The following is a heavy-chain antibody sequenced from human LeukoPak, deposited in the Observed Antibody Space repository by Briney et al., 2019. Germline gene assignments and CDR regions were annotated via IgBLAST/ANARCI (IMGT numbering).Heavy chain of an antibody. CDR1: LGSFSGYY. CDR3: AREVRYFDL. J-gene: IGHJ2*01. D-gene: IGHD3-10*01. CDR2: INHSGST. Sequence: SETLSPTCAVSLGSFSGYYWSWIREPPGEGLEWIGEINHSGSTNYNPSLKSRVTISVDTSKNQFSLKLSSVTAADTAVYYCAREVRYFDLWGRGTLVTVSS. V-gene: IGHV4-34*01.